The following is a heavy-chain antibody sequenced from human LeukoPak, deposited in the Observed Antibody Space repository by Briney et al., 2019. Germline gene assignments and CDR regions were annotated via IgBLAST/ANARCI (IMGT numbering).Heavy chain of an antibody. CDR1: GYTFSTYG. Sequence: GASVKVSCKASGYTFSTYGISWVRQAPGQGLEWMGWISTYNGNTNYAQKLQGRVTMTTDTSTSTAYMELRSLRSDDTAVYYCARGTTADIDYWGQGTLSPSPQ. J-gene: IGHJ4*02. CDR2: ISTYNGNT. CDR3: ARGTTADIDY. V-gene: IGHV1-18*01. D-gene: IGHD5-12*01.